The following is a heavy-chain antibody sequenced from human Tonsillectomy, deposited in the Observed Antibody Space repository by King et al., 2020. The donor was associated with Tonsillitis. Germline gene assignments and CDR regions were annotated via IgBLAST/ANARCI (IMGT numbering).Heavy chain of an antibody. CDR3: ATCLDADTAMETGSVDI. CDR2: INPSGGRT. J-gene: IGHJ3*02. CDR1: GYTFTSYF. V-gene: IGHV1-46*01. Sequence: QLVQSGAEVKKPGASVKVSCKASGYTFTSYFMHWVRLAPGQGLERMGIINPSGGRTNYAQKFQGRVTMTRDTSTRTVYMELSSLRSEDTAVYYCATCLDADTAMETGSVDIWGQGTIVAVS. D-gene: IGHD5-18*01.